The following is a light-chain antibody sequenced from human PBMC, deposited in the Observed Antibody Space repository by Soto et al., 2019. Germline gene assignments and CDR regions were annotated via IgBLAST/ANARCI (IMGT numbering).Light chain of an antibody. Sequence: IQMTPSPSTLSASVRDRVTLTCRASQSISSWLAWYQQKPGKAPKLLIYDASSLETGVPSRFSGSGSGTEFTLTISSLQPDDFATYYCQHYNSYGTVGQGTKVDIK. J-gene: IGKJ1*01. CDR2: DAS. V-gene: IGKV1-5*01. CDR3: QHYNSYGT. CDR1: QSISSW.